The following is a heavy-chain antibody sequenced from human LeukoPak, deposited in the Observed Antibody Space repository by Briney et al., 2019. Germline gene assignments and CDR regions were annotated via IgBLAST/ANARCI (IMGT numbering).Heavy chain of an antibody. CDR1: GYIFSGYY. Sequence: GASVKVSCKASGYIFSGYYMHWLRQAPGQGLEWMGWINPNSGGADYAQKFQGRVTMARDTSISTAYMELSRLRSDDTAVYYCARGAVAGTRLNWFDPWGQGTLVTVSS. CDR2: INPNSGGA. J-gene: IGHJ5*02. CDR3: ARGAVAGTRLNWFDP. V-gene: IGHV1-2*02. D-gene: IGHD6-19*01.